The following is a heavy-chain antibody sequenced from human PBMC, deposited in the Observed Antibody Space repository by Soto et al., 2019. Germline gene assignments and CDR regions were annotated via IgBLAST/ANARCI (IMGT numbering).Heavy chain of an antibody. V-gene: IGHV3-11*01. D-gene: IGHD6-13*01. CDR2: ISKSSRAI. CDR1: GFSFSDYY. J-gene: IGHJ5*02. CDR3: ARGGSSFFDP. Sequence: QVQLVESGGGLVKPAGSLRLSCAASGFSFSDYYMSWIRQAPGKGLEWISYISKSSRAISYADSVKGRFTISRDNANNSLYLQLNGLRVEDTAVYYCARGGSSFFDPWGKGTLVIVSS.